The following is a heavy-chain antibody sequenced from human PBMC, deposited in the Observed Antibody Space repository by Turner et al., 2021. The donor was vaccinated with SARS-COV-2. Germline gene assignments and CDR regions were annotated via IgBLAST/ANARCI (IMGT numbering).Heavy chain of an antibody. Sequence: QVQLVESGGGVVQPGRSLRLSCAASGFTFSSHAMHWVRQAPGKGLEWVAVISYDGSNKYYADSVKGRFTISRDNSKNTLYLQRNSLRAEDTAEYYCARDRGVVVPAAIVNYYYYGMDVWGQGTTVTVSS. CDR3: ARDRGVVVPAAIVNYYYYGMDV. CDR2: ISYDGSNK. J-gene: IGHJ6*02. V-gene: IGHV3-30-3*01. CDR1: GFTFSSHA. D-gene: IGHD2-2*01.